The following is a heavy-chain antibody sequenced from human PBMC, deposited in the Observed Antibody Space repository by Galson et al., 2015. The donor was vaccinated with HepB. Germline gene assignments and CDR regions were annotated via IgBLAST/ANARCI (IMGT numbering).Heavy chain of an antibody. CDR2: ISAYNGNT. V-gene: IGHV1-18*01. CDR3: ARGHRGIAAAGTGY. D-gene: IGHD6-13*01. J-gene: IGHJ4*02. Sequence: SVKVSCKASGYTFTSYGISWVRQASGQGLEWMGWISAYNGNTNYAQKLQGRVTMTTDTSTSTAYMELRSLRSDDTAVYYCARGHRGIAAAGTGYWGQGTLVTVSS. CDR1: GYTFTSYG.